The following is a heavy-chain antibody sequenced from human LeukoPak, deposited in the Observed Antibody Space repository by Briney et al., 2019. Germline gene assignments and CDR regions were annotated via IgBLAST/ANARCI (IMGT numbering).Heavy chain of an antibody. J-gene: IGHJ4*02. CDR3: TRYYYYDTSGYYYLDH. CDR1: GFTFSGSA. V-gene: IGHV3-73*01. Sequence: GGSLRLSCAASGFTFSGSAMHWVRQASGKGLEWVGSIRSKANSYATAYAASVKGRFTISRDDSKNTAYLQMNSLKTEDTAVYYCTRYYYYDTSGYYYLDHWGQGTLVTVSS. CDR2: IRSKANSYAT. D-gene: IGHD3-22*01.